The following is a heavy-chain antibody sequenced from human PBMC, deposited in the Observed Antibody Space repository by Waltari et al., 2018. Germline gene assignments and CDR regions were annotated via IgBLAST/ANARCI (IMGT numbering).Heavy chain of an antibody. CDR1: GFTFSCYG. D-gene: IGHD2-2*01. V-gene: IGHV3-30*02. CDR2: IRYDGSNK. Sequence: QVQLVESGGGVVQPGGSLRLACAASGFTFSCYGLPWVRQAPGKGLEWVAFIRYDGSNKYYADSVKGRFTISRDNSKNTLYLQMNSLRAEDTAVYYCANGQYCSSTSCYHYWGQGTLVTVSS. J-gene: IGHJ4*02. CDR3: ANGQYCSSTSCYHY.